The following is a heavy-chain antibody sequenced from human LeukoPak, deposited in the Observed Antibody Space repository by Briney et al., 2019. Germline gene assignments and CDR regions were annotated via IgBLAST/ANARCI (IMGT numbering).Heavy chain of an antibody. J-gene: IGHJ4*02. Sequence: SVKVSCKASGGTFSSYAISWVRQAPGQGLEWMGGIIPIFGTAIYAQKFQGRVTMTEDTSTDTAYMELSSLRSEDTAVYYCATGRPYYDSPFDYWGQGTLVTVPS. D-gene: IGHD3-3*01. CDR1: GGTFSSYA. CDR2: IIPIFGTA. CDR3: ATGRPYYDSPFDY. V-gene: IGHV1-69*06.